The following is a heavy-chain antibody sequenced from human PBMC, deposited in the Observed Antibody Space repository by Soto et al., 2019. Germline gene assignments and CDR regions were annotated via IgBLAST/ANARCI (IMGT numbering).Heavy chain of an antibody. V-gene: IGHV3-15*07. J-gene: IGHJ4*01. CDR2: VKSKNDGGTT. CDR3: TTDSYNTTITVRFDY. D-gene: IGHD1-26*01. Sequence: GGSLRLSCAASGFTFSNAWINWVRQTPGRGLEWVGRVKSKNDGGTTDFAAPVKGRFAISRDDSKNMVYLEMNSLQTEDTAMYYCTTDSYNTTITVRFDYWGHGILVSVSS. CDR1: GFTFSNAW.